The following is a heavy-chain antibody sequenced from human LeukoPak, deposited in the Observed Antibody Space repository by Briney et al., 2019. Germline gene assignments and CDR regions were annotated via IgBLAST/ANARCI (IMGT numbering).Heavy chain of an antibody. CDR2: IKQDGSEK. CDR1: GFTFSSYW. Sequence: GGSLRLSCAASGFTFSSYWMSWVRQAPGKGLEWVANIKQDGSEKYYVDSVKGRFTISRDNAKNSLYLQMNSLRAEDTAVYYCARVPPRGGYYYYYYMDVWGKGTTVTVSS. CDR3: ARVPPRGGYYYYYYMDV. V-gene: IGHV3-7*01. D-gene: IGHD5-12*01. J-gene: IGHJ6*03.